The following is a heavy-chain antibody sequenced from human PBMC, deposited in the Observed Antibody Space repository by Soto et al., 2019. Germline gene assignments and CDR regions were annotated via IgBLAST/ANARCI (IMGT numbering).Heavy chain of an antibody. J-gene: IGHJ5*02. CDR3: ARGGPLDTISWFDP. CDR1: GFTFSSYW. CDR2: IKQGGSEK. Sequence: EVQLVESGGGLVQPGGSLRLSCAASGFTFSSYWMSWVRQAPGKGLEWVANIKQGGSEKYYVDSVKGRFTISRDNAKNSLYLQMNSLRAEDTAVYYCARGGPLDTISWFDPWGQGTLVTVSS. V-gene: IGHV3-7*03. D-gene: IGHD5-12*01.